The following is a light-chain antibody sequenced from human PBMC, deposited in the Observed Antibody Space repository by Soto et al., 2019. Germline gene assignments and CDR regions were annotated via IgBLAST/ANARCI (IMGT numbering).Light chain of an antibody. CDR2: DVS. V-gene: IGLV2-14*01. Sequence: QSALTQPASVSGSPGQSITISCTGTTSDVGGYNYVSWHQQHPGKAPKLMIYDVSNRPSGVSNRFSGSKPGNTASLTISGLQAEDEADYYCSSYTSSSTLGVFGTGTKVTV. J-gene: IGLJ1*01. CDR1: TSDVGGYNY. CDR3: SSYTSSSTLGV.